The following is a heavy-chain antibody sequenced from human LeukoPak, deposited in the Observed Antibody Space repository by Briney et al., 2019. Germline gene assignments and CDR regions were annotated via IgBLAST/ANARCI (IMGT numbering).Heavy chain of an antibody. Sequence: SETLSLTCAVYGGSFSGYYWSWIRQPPGKGLEWIGEINHSGSTNYNPSLKSRVTISVDTSKNQFSLKLSSVTAADTAVYYCARSGYYGDYVEDYWGQGTLVTVSS. V-gene: IGHV4-34*01. CDR3: ARSGYYGDYVEDY. CDR2: INHSGST. D-gene: IGHD4-17*01. J-gene: IGHJ4*02. CDR1: GGSFSGYY.